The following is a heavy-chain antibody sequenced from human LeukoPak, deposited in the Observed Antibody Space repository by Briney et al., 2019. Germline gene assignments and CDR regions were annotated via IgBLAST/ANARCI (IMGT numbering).Heavy chain of an antibody. CDR3: ARTSGWYRTDWFGP. CDR1: GYTFTGYY. J-gene: IGHJ5*02. V-gene: IGHV1-2*02. Sequence: ASVKVSCKASGYTFTGYYMHWVRQAPGQGLEWMGWINPNSGGTNYAQKFQGRVTMTRDTSISTAYMELSRLRSDDTAVYYCARTSGWYRTDWFGPWGRGTLVTVSS. CDR2: INPNSGGT. D-gene: IGHD6-19*01.